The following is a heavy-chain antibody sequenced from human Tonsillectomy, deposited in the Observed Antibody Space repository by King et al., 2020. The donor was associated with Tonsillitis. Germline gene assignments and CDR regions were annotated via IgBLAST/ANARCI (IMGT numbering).Heavy chain of an antibody. V-gene: IGHV3-23*04. J-gene: IGHJ4*02. Sequence: EVQLVESGGGLVQPGGSLRLSCAASGFTFSSYAMSWVRQAPGKGLEWVSAISGSGGSTYYADSVKGRFTISRDNSKNTLYLQMNSLRAEDTAVYYCAKDQGSWIQLVLSAVDYWGQGTLVTVSS. CDR1: GFTFSSYA. D-gene: IGHD5-18*01. CDR2: ISGSGGST. CDR3: AKDQGSWIQLVLSAVDY.